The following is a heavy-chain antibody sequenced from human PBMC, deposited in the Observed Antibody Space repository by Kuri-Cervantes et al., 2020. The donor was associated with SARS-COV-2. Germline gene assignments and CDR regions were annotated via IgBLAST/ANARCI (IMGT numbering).Heavy chain of an antibody. CDR3: AKVVAVLRFLEWWTVGFDY. J-gene: IGHJ4*02. CDR1: GFTFSSYW. V-gene: IGHV3-74*01. Sequence: GESLKISCAASGFTFSSYWMHWVRQAPGKGLVWVSRINSDGSSTSYADSVEGRFTISRDNSKDTLYLQMNSLRAEDTAVYYCAKVVAVLRFLEWWTVGFDYWGQGTLVTVSS. D-gene: IGHD3-3*01. CDR2: INSDGSST.